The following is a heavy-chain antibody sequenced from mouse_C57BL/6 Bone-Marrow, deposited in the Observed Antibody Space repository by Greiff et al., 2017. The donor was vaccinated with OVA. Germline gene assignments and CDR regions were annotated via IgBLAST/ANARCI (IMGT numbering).Heavy chain of an antibody. CDR2: IDPENGDT. V-gene: IGHV14-4*01. Sequence: EVQLQQSGAELVRPGASVKLSCTASGFNIKDDYMHWVKQRPEQGLEWIGWIDPENGDTEYASKFQGKATITADTSSNTAYLQLSSLTSEDTAVYYCTLYYYGSSPLYWYFDVWGTGTTVTVSS. D-gene: IGHD1-1*01. CDR1: GFNIKDDY. J-gene: IGHJ1*03. CDR3: TLYYYGSSPLYWYFDV.